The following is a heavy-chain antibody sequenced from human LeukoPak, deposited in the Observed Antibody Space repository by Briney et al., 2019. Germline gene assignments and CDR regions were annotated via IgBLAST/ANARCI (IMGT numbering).Heavy chain of an antibody. V-gene: IGHV3-30-3*01. CDR2: ISTDGSNK. CDR1: GFTFSNYA. J-gene: IGHJ4*02. D-gene: IGHD6-6*01. Sequence: RSLRLSCAASGFTFSNYAMHWVRQAPGKGLEWVAVISTDGSNKHYADSVKGRFTVSRDNAKNTLYLQVNYLRAEDTAVYYCARGPNSNWSGLDFWGQGTLLTVSS. CDR3: ARGPNSNWSGLDF.